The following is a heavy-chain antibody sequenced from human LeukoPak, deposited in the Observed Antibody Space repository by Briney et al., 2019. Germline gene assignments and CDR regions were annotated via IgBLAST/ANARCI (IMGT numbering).Heavy chain of an antibody. V-gene: IGHV3-74*01. Sequence: GGSLRLSCAASGFTFSNYWMHWVSHAPGKGLVWVSRINTDGSTTTYADSVKGRFTISRDNAKNTLYLQMNSLRAEDTAVYYCSTGAPGDNSQGSRDYWGQGTLVTVSS. CDR1: GFTFSNYW. CDR2: INTDGSTT. D-gene: IGHD4-23*01. J-gene: IGHJ4*02. CDR3: STGAPGDNSQGSRDY.